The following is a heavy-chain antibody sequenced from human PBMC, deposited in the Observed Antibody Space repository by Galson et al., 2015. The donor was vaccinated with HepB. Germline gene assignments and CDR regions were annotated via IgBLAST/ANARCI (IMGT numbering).Heavy chain of an antibody. CDR2: FSGSGDST. CDR3: ATRLRGD. V-gene: IGHV3-23*01. CDR1: GFTLSSYG. J-gene: IGHJ4*02. D-gene: IGHD3-16*01. Sequence: SLRLSCAASGFTLSSYGMSWVRQAPGKGLEWVSGFSGSGDSTYYADSVKGRFTISRDNSKNTLYLQMNSLRVEDTAVYYCATRLRGDWGQGTLVTVSS.